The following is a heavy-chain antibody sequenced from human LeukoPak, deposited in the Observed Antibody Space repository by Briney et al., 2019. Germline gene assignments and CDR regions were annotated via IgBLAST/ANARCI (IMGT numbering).Heavy chain of an antibody. V-gene: IGHV3-66*01. CDR3: ASVSETYYYYGMDV. Sequence: PGGSLRLSCAASGFTFSSYAMSWVRQAPGKGLEWVSVIYSGGSTYYADSVKGRFTISRDNSKNTLYLQMNSLRAEDTAVYYCASVSETYYYYGMDVWGQGTTVTVSS. CDR1: GFTFSSYA. J-gene: IGHJ6*02. CDR2: IYSGGST. D-gene: IGHD3-16*02.